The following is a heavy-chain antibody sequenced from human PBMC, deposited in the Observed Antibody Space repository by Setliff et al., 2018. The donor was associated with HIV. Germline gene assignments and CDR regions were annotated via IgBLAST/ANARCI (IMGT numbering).Heavy chain of an antibody. Sequence: SETLSLTCGVSGGSLGTYSWIWIRQSPGKGLEWIGSIYFNGKTYNNPSLKSRVIMSVDRSRSQLSLKVNSVTAADTATYYCARHVIGVVMLYSWDAFDYWGRGTLVTVSS. CDR1: GGSLGTYS. CDR3: ARHVIGVVMLYSWDAFDY. CDR2: IYFNGKT. D-gene: IGHD3-16*01. V-gene: IGHV4-39*01. J-gene: IGHJ4*02.